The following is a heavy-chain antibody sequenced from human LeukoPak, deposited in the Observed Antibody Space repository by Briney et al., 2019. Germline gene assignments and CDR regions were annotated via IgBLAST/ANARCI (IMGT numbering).Heavy chain of an antibody. V-gene: IGHV4-39*01. CDR3: ARRDLGVA. D-gene: IGHD3-16*01. J-gene: IGHJ5*02. Sequence: SETLSLTCTVSGGSISSSSYYWGGIRQPPVKGLEWIGSIYYSGSTYYNPSLKSRVNISVDTSKTQFCLELSSVTAADTAVYYCARRDLGVAWGQGTLVTVSS. CDR2: IYYSGST. CDR1: GGSISSSSYY.